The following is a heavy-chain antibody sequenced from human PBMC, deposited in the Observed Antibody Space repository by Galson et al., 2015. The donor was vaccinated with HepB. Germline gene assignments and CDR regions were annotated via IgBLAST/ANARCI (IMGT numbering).Heavy chain of an antibody. D-gene: IGHD6-13*01. Sequence: SVKVSCKASGYSFTSYGVTWVRQAPGQGLQWMGWINGYNGRAIYAQEFQDRVTLTTDTSTTTASMEVRRLTSDDTAIYYCARDLAAETTDAFDIWGQGTMVIVSS. J-gene: IGHJ3*02. CDR1: GYSFTSYG. V-gene: IGHV1-18*01. CDR3: ARDLAAETTDAFDI. CDR2: INGYNGRA.